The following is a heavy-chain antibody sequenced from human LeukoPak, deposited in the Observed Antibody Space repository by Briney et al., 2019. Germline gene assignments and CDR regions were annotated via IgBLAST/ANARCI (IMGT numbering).Heavy chain of an antibody. D-gene: IGHD3-22*01. CDR2: ISAYNNNT. Sequence: ASVKVSCKASHYTFNTYGVSWVRQAPGQGLEWMGWISAYNNNTTYTQKFQGRVTMTTDPSTTTAYMELRSLTSDDTAVYYCATISVMIVTYDALHVWGQGTMVAVS. J-gene: IGHJ3*01. CDR3: ATISVMIVTYDALHV. V-gene: IGHV1-18*01. CDR1: HYTFNTYG.